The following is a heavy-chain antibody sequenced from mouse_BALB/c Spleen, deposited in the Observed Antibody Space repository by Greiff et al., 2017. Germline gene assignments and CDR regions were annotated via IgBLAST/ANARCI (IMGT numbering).Heavy chain of an antibody. CDR3: ARGPLPHAMDD. D-gene: IGHD5-5*01. CDR1: GFNINDYY. CDR2: IDPENGNT. Sequence: VQLQQSGAELVRPGALVKLSCKASGFNINDYYMHWVKQRPEQGLEWIGWIDPENGNTIYDPKFQGKASITADTSSNTAYLQLSSLTSEDTAVYYCARGPLPHAMDDWGQGTSVTVSS. J-gene: IGHJ4*01. V-gene: IGHV14-1*02.